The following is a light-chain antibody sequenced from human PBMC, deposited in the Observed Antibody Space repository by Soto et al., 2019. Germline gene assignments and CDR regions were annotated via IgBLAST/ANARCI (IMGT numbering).Light chain of an antibody. J-gene: IGKJ5*01. CDR1: QTISSW. Sequence: HMTPAPSSLSGSVGESVPITCRASQTISSWLAWYQQKPGKAPKLLIYKASTLKSGVPSRFSGSGSGTEFTLTFSSLQPEDFASNYGLQHKTLTFGLGTRLEIK. CDR2: KAS. CDR3: LQHKTLT. V-gene: IGKV1-5*03.